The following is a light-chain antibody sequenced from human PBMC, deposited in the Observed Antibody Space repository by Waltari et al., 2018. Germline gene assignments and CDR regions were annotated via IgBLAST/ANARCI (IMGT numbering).Light chain of an antibody. J-gene: IGKJ2*03. CDR1: QSLLHSNGNTY. CDR2: GGS. CDR3: VQTIAFPYS. V-gene: IGKV2-40*01. Sequence: IVMTQTPLSLPITPGEPASLSCRSSQSLLHSNGNTYLHWYLQKPGQSPQLLIYGGSNRASGVPDRFSGSGSGTDFTLKISKVEAEDVGVYYCVQTIAFPYSFGQGTKVEIK.